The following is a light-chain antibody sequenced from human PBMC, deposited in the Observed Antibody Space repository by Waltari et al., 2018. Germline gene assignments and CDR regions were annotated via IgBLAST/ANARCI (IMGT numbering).Light chain of an antibody. J-gene: IGKJ4*01. CDR2: GAS. CDR1: QTISGSW. CDR3: QQYDSSSVT. Sequence: EIVLTQSPGTLSLSPGERATLSCRASQTISGSWLTWYQQKPGQAPRLVIYGASIRATASPDRVSGSGSGTDFTLTISRLEPEDFAIYYCQQYDSSSVTFGGGTKVEIK. V-gene: IGKV3-20*01.